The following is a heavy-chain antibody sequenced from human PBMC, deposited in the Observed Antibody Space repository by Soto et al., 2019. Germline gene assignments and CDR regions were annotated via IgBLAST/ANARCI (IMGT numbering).Heavy chain of an antibody. CDR2: ISAYNGNT. V-gene: IGHV1-18*01. J-gene: IGHJ6*02. Sequence: ASVKVSCKASGYTFTSYGSSWVRQAPGQGLEWMGRISAYNGNTNYARKLQGRVTMTTDTSTSTAYMELRSLRSEDTAVYYCARVLSWASYYDCWRGYYNYYYYGIDVRGQGTKGTV. CDR1: GYTFTSYG. CDR3: ARVLSWASYYDCWRGYYNYYYYGIDV. D-gene: IGHD3-3*01.